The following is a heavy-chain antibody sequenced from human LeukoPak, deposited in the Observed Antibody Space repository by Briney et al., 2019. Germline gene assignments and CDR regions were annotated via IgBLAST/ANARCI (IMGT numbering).Heavy chain of an antibody. Sequence: GGTLRLSCAASGFTFSNHGMNWVRQAPGKGLEWVSGISPSGDITYYTDSVKGRFTISRDNSKNTLYLEVISLTAEDTAVYYCARAYSERYGLGYYYMDVWGKGTTVTISS. CDR3: ARAYSERYGLGYYYMDV. CDR1: GFTFSNHG. D-gene: IGHD1-26*01. CDR2: ISPSGDIT. J-gene: IGHJ6*03. V-gene: IGHV3-23*01.